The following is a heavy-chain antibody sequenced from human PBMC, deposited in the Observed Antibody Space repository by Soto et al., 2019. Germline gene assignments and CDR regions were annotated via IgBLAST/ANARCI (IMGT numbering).Heavy chain of an antibody. CDR2: ISSSSSTI. J-gene: IGHJ6*03. V-gene: IGHV3-48*01. D-gene: IGHD3-9*01. CDR3: ARVHRGITIGYYYMDV. Sequence: EVQLVESGGGLVQPGGSLRLSCAASGFTFSSYSMNWVRQAPGKGLEWVSYISSSSSTIYYAGSVKGRFTISRDNAKNSLDLQMNSLRAEDTAVYYCARVHRGITIGYYYMDVWGKGTTVTVSS. CDR1: GFTFSSYS.